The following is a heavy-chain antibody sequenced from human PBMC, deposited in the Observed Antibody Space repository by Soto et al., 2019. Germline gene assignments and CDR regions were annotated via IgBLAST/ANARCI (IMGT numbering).Heavy chain of an antibody. CDR3: ARVSRLHLGELDY. V-gene: IGHV4-34*01. CDR1: GGSFSGYY. CDR2: INHSGST. D-gene: IGHD3-16*01. J-gene: IGHJ4*02. Sequence: SETLSLTCAVYGGSFSGYYWSWIRQPPGKGLEWIGEINHSGSTNYNPSLKSRVTISVDTSKNQFSLKLSSVTAADTAVYYCARVSRLHLGELDYWGQGTLVTVSS.